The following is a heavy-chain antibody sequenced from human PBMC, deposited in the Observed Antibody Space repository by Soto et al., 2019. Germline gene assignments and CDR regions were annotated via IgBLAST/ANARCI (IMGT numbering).Heavy chain of an antibody. J-gene: IGHJ4*02. V-gene: IGHV3-23*01. Sequence: EVQRLESGGGLVQPGGSLRLSCAASGFTISDSAMNWVRQAPGKGLEWVSGIRGSGTTTYYADSVKGRFTISRDNSKSTLYLQMNSVTVEDTAVYYCAKEVYDCRGGSCWRSVEYWGQGTVVTVSS. CDR2: IRGSGTTT. D-gene: IGHD2-15*01. CDR3: AKEVYDCRGGSCWRSVEY. CDR1: GFTISDSA.